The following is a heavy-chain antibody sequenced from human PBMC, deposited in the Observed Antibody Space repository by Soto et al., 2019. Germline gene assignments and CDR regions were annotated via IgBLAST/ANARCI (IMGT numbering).Heavy chain of an antibody. CDR3: ARPYRAYSSSWNYYYYYMDV. Sequence: SETLSLTCTVSGGSISSSSYYWGWIRQPPGKGLEWIGSIYYSGSTYYNPSLKSRVTISVDTSKNQFSLKLSSVTAADTAVYYCARPYRAYSSSWNYYYYYMDVWGKGTTVTVSS. CDR1: GGSISSSSYY. J-gene: IGHJ6*03. D-gene: IGHD6-13*01. V-gene: IGHV4-39*01. CDR2: IYYSGST.